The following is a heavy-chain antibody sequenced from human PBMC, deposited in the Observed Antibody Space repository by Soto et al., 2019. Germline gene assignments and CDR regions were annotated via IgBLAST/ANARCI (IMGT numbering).Heavy chain of an antibody. D-gene: IGHD3-16*02. Sequence: SETLSLTCTVSGGSISSYYWSWIRQPPGKGLEWIGYIYYSGSTNYNPSLKSRVTISVDTSKNQFSLKLSSVTAADTAVYYCARFTFGGVINNWFDPWGQGTLVTVSS. J-gene: IGHJ5*02. CDR1: GGSISSYY. CDR3: ARFTFGGVINNWFDP. CDR2: IYYSGST. V-gene: IGHV4-59*01.